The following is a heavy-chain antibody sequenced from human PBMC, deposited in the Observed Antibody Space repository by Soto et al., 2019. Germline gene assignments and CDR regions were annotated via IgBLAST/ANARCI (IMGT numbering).Heavy chain of an antibody. CDR1: GYTFTSYG. J-gene: IGHJ4*02. D-gene: IGHD4-4*01. Sequence: VKVSCKASGYTFTSYGISWVRQAPGQGLEWMGWISAYNGNTNYAQKLQGRVTMTTDTSTSTAYMELRSLRSDDTAVYYCARDAGSKSKIWARYFDYWGQGTLVTVSS. CDR3: ARDAGSKSKIWARYFDY. V-gene: IGHV1-18*01. CDR2: ISAYNGNT.